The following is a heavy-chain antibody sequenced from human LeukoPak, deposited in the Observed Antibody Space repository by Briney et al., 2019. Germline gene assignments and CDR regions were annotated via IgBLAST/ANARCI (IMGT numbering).Heavy chain of an antibody. Sequence: SETLSLTCTVSGGSISSYYWSWIRQPPGKGLEWIGYIYYSGSTNYNPSLKSRVTISVDTSKNQFSLKLSSVTAADTAVYYCARGSRYDSSGYYYLEYFQHWGQGTLVTVSS. CDR1: GGSISSYY. J-gene: IGHJ1*01. CDR2: IYYSGST. CDR3: ARGSRYDSSGYYYLEYFQH. D-gene: IGHD3-22*01. V-gene: IGHV4-59*01.